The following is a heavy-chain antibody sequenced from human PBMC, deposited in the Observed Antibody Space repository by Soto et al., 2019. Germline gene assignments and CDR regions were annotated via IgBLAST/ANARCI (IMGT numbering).Heavy chain of an antibody. CDR3: ARPEYCSGGSCYHYGMDV. CDR1: GGTFSSYA. CDR2: IIPIFGTA. V-gene: IGHV1-69*12. Sequence: QVQLVQSGAEVKKPGSSVKVSCKASGGTFSSYAISWVRQAPGQGLEWMGGIIPIFGTANYAQKFQGRVTITADXXTXTXXMELSSLRSEDTAVYYCARPEYCSGGSCYHYGMDVWGQGTTVTVSS. J-gene: IGHJ6*02. D-gene: IGHD2-15*01.